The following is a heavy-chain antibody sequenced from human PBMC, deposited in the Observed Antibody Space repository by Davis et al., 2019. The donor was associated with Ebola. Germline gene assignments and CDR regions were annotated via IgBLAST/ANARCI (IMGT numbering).Heavy chain of an antibody. CDR2: FSYGDNTH. D-gene: IGHD6-13*01. Sequence: SETLSLTCTVSGASISSRSYYWGWIRQPPGKGLEWVGSFSYGDNTHYYNPSLRSRVTISVDTSRNQFSLKLSSVTAADTAVYYCASPRRTATVNDAFDIWGQGTMVTVSS. V-gene: IGHV4-39*07. CDR1: GASISSRSYY. CDR3: ASPRRTATVNDAFDI. J-gene: IGHJ3*02.